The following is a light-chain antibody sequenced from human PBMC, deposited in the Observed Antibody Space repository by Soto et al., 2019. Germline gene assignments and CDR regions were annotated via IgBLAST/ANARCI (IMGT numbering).Light chain of an antibody. CDR2: GPS. Sequence: EIVLTQSPGTLSLSPGERAALSCRASQSVNNDYVAWYRQIPGQAPSLLMYGPSSRAAGIPDRFSGRGSGTDFTLTISRLEPEDFAVYYCQQYGSSPWTFGQGTKVEI. J-gene: IGKJ1*01. V-gene: IGKV3-20*01. CDR3: QQYGSSPWT. CDR1: QSVNNDY.